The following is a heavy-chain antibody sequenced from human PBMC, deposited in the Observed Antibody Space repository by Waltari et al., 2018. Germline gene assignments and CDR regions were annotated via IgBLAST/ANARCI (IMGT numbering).Heavy chain of an antibody. Sequence: EVQLVESGGGLVKPGGSLRLPCAASGFTFSSYSMTWVRQAQGKGLEWVSSISISSSYIYYSDSLKGRFTISRDNAKNSLYLPMTSLRAEDTAVYYCARSSYYYDSSGYSLDYWGQGTLVTVSS. V-gene: IGHV3-21*01. CDR2: ISISSSYI. J-gene: IGHJ4*02. D-gene: IGHD3-22*01. CDR1: GFTFSSYS. CDR3: ARSSYYYDSSGYSLDY.